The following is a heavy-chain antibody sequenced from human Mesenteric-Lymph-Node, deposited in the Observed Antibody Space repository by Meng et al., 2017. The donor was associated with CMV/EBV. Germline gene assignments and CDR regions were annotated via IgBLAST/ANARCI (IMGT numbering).Heavy chain of an antibody. CDR3: ATGPPPGVDYSSSWYYFDY. D-gene: IGHD6-13*01. Sequence: LTELSMHWVRQAPGKGLEWMGGFDPEDGETIYAQKFQSRVTMTEDTSTDTAYMELSSLRSEDTAVYYCATGPPPGVDYSSSWYYFDYWGQGTLVTVSS. CDR1: LTELS. CDR2: FDPEDGET. V-gene: IGHV1-24*01. J-gene: IGHJ4*02.